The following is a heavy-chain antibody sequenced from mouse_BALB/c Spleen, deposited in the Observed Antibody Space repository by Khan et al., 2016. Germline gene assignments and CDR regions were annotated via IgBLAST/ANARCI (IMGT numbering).Heavy chain of an antibody. Sequence: QVQLKQAGTELMKPGASVKISCKATGYTFSSYWIEWVRQRPGHGLDWIGEILPGGHNTKYNEKFSGRATFTADTSSNTVYIHLSSLTSEDSAVYYFASIYDGSSGPFAYWGLGTLVTVSA. J-gene: IGHJ3*01. CDR2: ILPGGHNT. CDR1: GYTFSSYW. D-gene: IGHD2-3*01. CDR3: ASIYDGSSGPFAY. V-gene: IGHV1-9*01.